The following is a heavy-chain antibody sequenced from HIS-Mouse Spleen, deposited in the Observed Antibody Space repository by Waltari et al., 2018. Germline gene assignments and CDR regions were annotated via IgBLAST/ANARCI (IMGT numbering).Heavy chain of an antibody. V-gene: IGHV4-31*03. CDR1: GVSISSGGYY. CDR3: ARSPYYDFWSGYSDNWFDP. D-gene: IGHD3-3*01. CDR2: IYYSGST. J-gene: IGHJ5*02. Sequence: QVQLQESGPGLVKPSQTLSLTCTVPGVSISSGGYYLSWIRQHPGTGLEWIGYIYYSGSTYYNPSLKSRVTISVDTSKNQFSLKLSSVTAADTAVYYCARSPYYDFWSGYSDNWFDPWGQGTLVTVSS.